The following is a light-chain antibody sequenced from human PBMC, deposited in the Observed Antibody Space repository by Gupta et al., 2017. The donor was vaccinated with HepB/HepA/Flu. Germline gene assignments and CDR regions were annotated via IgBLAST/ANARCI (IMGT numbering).Light chain of an antibody. CDR3: QQYTYWPPRT. CDR1: QSVGGN. CDR2: SAS. Sequence: EIVMTQSPATLSVSPGERDTLSCRASQSVGGNLAWYQQKPGQPPRLLMYSASTRYTGIPARFSGSGCGKEYTLTISSRQSEDFAVYYCQQYTYWPPRTFGQGTKVEIK. J-gene: IGKJ1*01. V-gene: IGKV3-15*01.